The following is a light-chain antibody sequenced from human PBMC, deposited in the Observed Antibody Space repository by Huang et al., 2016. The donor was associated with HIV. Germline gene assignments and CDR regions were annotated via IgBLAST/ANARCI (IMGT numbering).Light chain of an antibody. CDR1: QRVSNS. CDR3: QQYNNWPPDT. Sequence: IVMTQSSATLSVSPGERATLSCRASQRVSNSLAWYQQQPGQAPRLLIYAASTRATGIPARFSGTGSGTEFTLTISSLQSEDFAVYYCQQYNNWPPDTFGQGTKLEIK. V-gene: IGKV3-15*01. CDR2: AAS. J-gene: IGKJ2*01.